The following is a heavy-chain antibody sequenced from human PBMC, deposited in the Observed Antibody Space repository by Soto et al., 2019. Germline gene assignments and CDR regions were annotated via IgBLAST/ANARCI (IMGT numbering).Heavy chain of an antibody. CDR1: GFTFTSYG. J-gene: IGHJ4*02. Sequence: QVQLVQSGAEVKKPGASVKVSCKASGFTFTSYGFSWVRQAPGQGLEWMGWISAHNGNTKYAQTLQGRVTMTTDTSKSTAYMELRSVRSDATAVYYCARDVSGGSWELNYWGQGTLVTVSS. V-gene: IGHV1-18*01. CDR3: ARDVSGGSWELNY. D-gene: IGHD2-15*01. CDR2: ISAHNGNT.